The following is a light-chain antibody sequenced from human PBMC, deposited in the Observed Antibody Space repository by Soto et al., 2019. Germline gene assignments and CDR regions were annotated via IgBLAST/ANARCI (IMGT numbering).Light chain of an antibody. CDR2: DAS. J-gene: IGKJ4*01. Sequence: DIQITQSPSTLSGSVGDRVTITCRASQTISSWLAWYQQKPGKAPKLLIYDASNLETGVPSRFSGSGSGTDFTFTINSLQPEDIATYYCQQYDNLPLTFGGGTKVDIK. CDR3: QQYDNLPLT. CDR1: QTISSW. V-gene: IGKV1-33*01.